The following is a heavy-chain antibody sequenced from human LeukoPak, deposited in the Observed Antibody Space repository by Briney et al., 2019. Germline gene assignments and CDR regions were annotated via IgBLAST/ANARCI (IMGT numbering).Heavy chain of an antibody. CDR3: ARYSDFYYYDSSGPLGTAGMDV. D-gene: IGHD3-22*01. CDR1: GYTFTSYG. Sequence: ASVKVSCKASGYTFTSYGISWVRQAPGQGLEWMGWISAYNGNTNYAQKLQGRVTMTTDTSTSTAYMELRSLRSDDTAVYYCARYSDFYYYDSSGPLGTAGMDVWGQGTTVTVSS. V-gene: IGHV1-18*01. J-gene: IGHJ6*02. CDR2: ISAYNGNT.